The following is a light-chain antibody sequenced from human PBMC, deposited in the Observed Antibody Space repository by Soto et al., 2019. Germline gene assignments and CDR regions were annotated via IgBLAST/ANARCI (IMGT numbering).Light chain of an antibody. CDR3: SSYAVSSKV. J-gene: IGLJ1*01. Sequence: QSVLTQPPSASRSPGQSVAISCTGTSSDVGGYNYVSWYQQHPGKAPKLMIYEVNKRPSGVPDRFSGSKSGNTASLTVSGLQAEDEAYYYCSSYAVSSKVSGPGTKGTVL. CDR2: EVN. CDR1: SSDVGGYNY. V-gene: IGLV2-8*02.